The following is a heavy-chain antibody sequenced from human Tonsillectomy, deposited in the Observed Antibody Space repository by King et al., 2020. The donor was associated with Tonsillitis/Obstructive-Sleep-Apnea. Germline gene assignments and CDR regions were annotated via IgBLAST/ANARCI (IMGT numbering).Heavy chain of an antibody. D-gene: IGHD2-2*01. CDR3: ARDPEPAASGHYYYYYMDV. CDR1: GFTFDDYA. CDR2: ISWNSGSI. J-gene: IGHJ6*03. Sequence: VQLVQSGGGLVQPGRSLRLSCAASGFTFDDYAMHWVRQAPGKGLEWGSGISWNSGSIGYADSVKGRFTISRDNAKNSLYLQMNSLRAEDTALYYCARDPEPAASGHYYYYYMDVWGKGTTVTVSS. V-gene: IGHV3-9*01.